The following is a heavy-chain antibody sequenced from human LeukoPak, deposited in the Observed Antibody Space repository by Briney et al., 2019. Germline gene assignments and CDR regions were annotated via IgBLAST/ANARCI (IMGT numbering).Heavy chain of an antibody. CDR2: ITPIFGTA. Sequence: GASVKVSCKASGGTFSSYAISWVRQAPGQGLEWMGGITPIFGTANYAQKFQGRVTITADESTSTAYMELSSLRSEDTAVYYCARSLGYGDYGQAFDYWGQGTLVTVSS. CDR1: GGTFSSYA. CDR3: ARSLGYGDYGQAFDY. D-gene: IGHD4-17*01. V-gene: IGHV1-69*13. J-gene: IGHJ4*02.